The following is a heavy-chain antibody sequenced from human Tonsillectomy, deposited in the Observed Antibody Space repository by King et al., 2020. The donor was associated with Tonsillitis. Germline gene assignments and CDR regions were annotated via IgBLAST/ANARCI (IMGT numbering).Heavy chain of an antibody. CDR3: AGVSLDHSYYDFWSGLYYYYYMDV. V-gene: IGHV4-30-4*01. D-gene: IGHD3-3*01. J-gene: IGHJ6*03. CDR1: GGSISSGDYY. CDR2: IYYSGST. Sequence: QLQESGPGLVKPSQTLSLTCTVSGGSISSGDYYWSWIRQPPGKGLEWIGYIYYSGSTYYNPSLKSRVTISVDTSKNQFSLKLSSVTAADTAVYYCAGVSLDHSYYDFWSGLYYYYYMDVWGKGTTVTVSS.